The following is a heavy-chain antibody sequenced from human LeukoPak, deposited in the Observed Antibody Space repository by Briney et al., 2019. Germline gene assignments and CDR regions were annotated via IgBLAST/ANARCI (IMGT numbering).Heavy chain of an antibody. CDR1: GESFSGYY. CDR2: INHSGST. D-gene: IGHD3-3*01. V-gene: IGHV4-34*01. CDR3: ARSPRGITIFGVVIRPYDAFDI. J-gene: IGHJ3*02. Sequence: PSETLSLTCAVYGESFSGYYWSWIRQPPGKGLEWIGEINHSGSTNYNPSLKSRVTISVDTSKNQFSLKLSSVTAADTAVYYCARSPRGITIFGVVIRPYDAFDIWGQGTMVTVSS.